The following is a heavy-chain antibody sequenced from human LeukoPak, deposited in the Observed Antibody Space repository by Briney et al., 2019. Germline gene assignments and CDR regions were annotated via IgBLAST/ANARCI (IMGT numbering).Heavy chain of an antibody. J-gene: IGHJ5*02. CDR1: GYTFTSYG. Sequence: ASVKVSCKASGYTFTSYGISWVRQAPGQGLEWMGWISAYNGNTNYAQKLQGRVTMTTDTSTSTAYMELRSLRSDDTAVYYCARVVLRFLEWLPQNWFDPWGQGTLVIVSS. V-gene: IGHV1-18*01. CDR2: ISAYNGNT. CDR3: ARVVLRFLEWLPQNWFDP. D-gene: IGHD3-3*01.